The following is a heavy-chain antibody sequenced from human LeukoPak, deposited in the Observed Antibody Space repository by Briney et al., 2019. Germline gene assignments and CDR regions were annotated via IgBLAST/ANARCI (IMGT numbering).Heavy chain of an antibody. Sequence: SETLSLTCTVSGGSISSSSYYWGWIRQPPGKGLEWIGSIYHSGSTYYNPSLKSRVTISVDTSKNQFSLKLSSVTAADTAVYYCVTSIALAGWGAFDVWGQGTMVTVSS. J-gene: IGHJ3*01. CDR3: VTSIALAGWGAFDV. V-gene: IGHV4-39*07. CDR1: GGSISSSSYY. CDR2: IYHSGST. D-gene: IGHD6-19*01.